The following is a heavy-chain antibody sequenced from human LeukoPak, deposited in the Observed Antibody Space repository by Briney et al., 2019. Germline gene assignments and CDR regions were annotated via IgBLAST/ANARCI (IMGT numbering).Heavy chain of an antibody. CDR2: IDPSDSYT. CDR3: ARTYCSSTSCYHGDFDI. D-gene: IGHD2-2*01. V-gene: IGHV5-10-1*01. J-gene: IGHJ3*02. CDR1: GYSFTSYW. Sequence: GESLKISCKGSGYSFTSYWISWVRQMPGKGLEWMGRIDPSDSYTNYSPSFQGHVTISADKSISTAYLQWSRLKASDTAMYYFARTYCSSTSCYHGDFDIWGQGTLVTVSS.